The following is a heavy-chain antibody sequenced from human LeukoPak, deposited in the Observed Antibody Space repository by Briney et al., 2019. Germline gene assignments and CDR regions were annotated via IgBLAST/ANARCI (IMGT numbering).Heavy chain of an antibody. D-gene: IGHD2-2*01. V-gene: IGHV3-33*01. J-gene: IGHJ6*03. CDR1: GFTFSYFG. CDR2: IWNDGSNR. CDR3: VRVSSSTSCPDCYNMDV. Sequence: GGSLRLSCVASGFTFSYFGMHWVRPAPGKGLEWVAVIWNDGSNRYYADSVKGRFTISRDNSQYTLSLQMNSLRAEDTAVYFCVRVSSSTSCPDCYNMDVWGTGTTVTVSS.